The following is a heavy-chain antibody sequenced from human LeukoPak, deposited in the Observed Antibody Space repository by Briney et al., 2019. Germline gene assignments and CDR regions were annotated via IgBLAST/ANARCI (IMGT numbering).Heavy chain of an antibody. CDR2: IRSKANSYAT. CDR1: GFTFSGSA. Sequence: GGSLRLSCAASGFTFSGSAMHWVRQASGKGLEWVGRIRSKANSYATAYAASVKGRFTISRDDSKNTAYLQMNSLKTEDTVVYYCTRHEQGIVVAGKFDYWGQGTLVTVSS. J-gene: IGHJ4*02. V-gene: IGHV3-73*01. D-gene: IGHD2-21*01. CDR3: TRHEQGIVVAGKFDY.